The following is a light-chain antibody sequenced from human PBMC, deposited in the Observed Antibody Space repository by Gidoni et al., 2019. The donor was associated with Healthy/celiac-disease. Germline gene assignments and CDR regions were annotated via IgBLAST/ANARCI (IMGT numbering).Light chain of an antibody. CDR3: QSYDSCQRV. CDR1: SGSIARNY. V-gene: IGLV6-57*02. CDR2: ADN. Sequence: SSGSIARNYVPLYQQRPGSAPTTVISADNPRPSGVPDRFSGSIDRSSNSASLTISGLQTEDEAASYCQSYDSCQRVFGGGTKLTVL. J-gene: IGLJ3*02.